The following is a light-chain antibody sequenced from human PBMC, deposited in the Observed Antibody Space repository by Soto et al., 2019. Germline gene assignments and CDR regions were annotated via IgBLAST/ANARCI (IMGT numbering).Light chain of an antibody. Sequence: EIVLTHSQVTLSLSPGERANLSCRASQSFRGLLAWYQQKPGQAPRLLIYDAYNRATGIPPRFSGSGSGTDFTLTISSLEPEDSAVYYCQQRHMWPITFGQGTRLEIK. J-gene: IGKJ5*01. CDR1: QSFRGL. CDR2: DAY. CDR3: QQRHMWPIT. V-gene: IGKV3-11*01.